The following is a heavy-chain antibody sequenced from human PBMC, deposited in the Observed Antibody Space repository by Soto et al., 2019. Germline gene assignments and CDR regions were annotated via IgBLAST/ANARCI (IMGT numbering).Heavy chain of an antibody. CDR3: ARLSIGSSTRQSDY. Sequence: ESGGGLVKPGGSLRLSCAASGFTFSSYSMNWVRQAPGKGLEWVSSISSSSSYIYYADSVKGRFTISRDNAKNSLYLQMNSLRAEDTAVYYCARLSIGSSTRQSDYWGQGTLVTVSS. D-gene: IGHD2-15*01. CDR1: GFTFSSYS. CDR2: ISSSSSYI. V-gene: IGHV3-21*01. J-gene: IGHJ4*02.